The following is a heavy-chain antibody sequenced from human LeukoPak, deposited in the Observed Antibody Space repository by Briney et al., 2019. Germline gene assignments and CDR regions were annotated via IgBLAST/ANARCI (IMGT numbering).Heavy chain of an antibody. D-gene: IGHD3-10*01. CDR2: IEGDGGRT. CDR1: GFTFRNYW. J-gene: IGHJ4*02. CDR3: AKDRAGGLDY. Sequence: PGRSLRLSCAATGFTFRNYWMHWVRQAPGKGLVWVSSIEGDGGRTNYADSVKGRFTISSDNAENTVYLQMNSLRVEDTAVYYCAKDRAGGLDYWGQGTLATVSS. V-gene: IGHV3-74*01.